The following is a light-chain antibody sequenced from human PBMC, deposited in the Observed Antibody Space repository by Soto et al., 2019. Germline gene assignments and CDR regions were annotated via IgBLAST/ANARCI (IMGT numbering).Light chain of an antibody. J-gene: IGKJ5*01. CDR3: LQRSDWPPIT. V-gene: IGKV3-11*01. Sequence: EIVLTQSPATLSFSPGERATLSCRSSQSVRTYLSWYQQKPGQAPRLLIYDASNRATGIPARFSGSGSGTDFTLTIRSLEPEDFAVYYCLQRSDWPPITFGQGTRLENK. CDR1: QSVRTY. CDR2: DAS.